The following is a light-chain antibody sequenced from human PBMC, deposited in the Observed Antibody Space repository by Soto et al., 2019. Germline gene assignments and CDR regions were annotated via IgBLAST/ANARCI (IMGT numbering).Light chain of an antibody. V-gene: IGKV3-15*01. CDR2: DAS. Sequence: MTQSPVTLSVSPGERATLSCRASQFMGSNLAWYQQKPAQPPRLLIYDASTRATGIPARFSGSGSGTELTLTISSLQSEDFAVYYCQQYNNWPPLTFGGGTKVDIK. J-gene: IGKJ4*01. CDR3: QQYNNWPPLT. CDR1: QFMGSN.